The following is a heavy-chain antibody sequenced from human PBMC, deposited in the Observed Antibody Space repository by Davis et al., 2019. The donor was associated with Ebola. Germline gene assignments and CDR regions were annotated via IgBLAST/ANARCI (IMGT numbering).Heavy chain of an antibody. V-gene: IGHV3-48*01. CDR1: GFTFSSYS. D-gene: IGHD2-15*01. J-gene: IGHJ4*02. CDR2: ISGSSRTI. CDR3: AKRRGAAVPDDFDY. Sequence: GESLKISCAASGFTFSSYSMNWVRQAPGKGLEWVSYISGSSRTIYYADSVKGRFTISRDNSKNTVYLQMNTLTTEDTAIYYCAKRRGAAVPDDFDYWGQGTLVTVSS.